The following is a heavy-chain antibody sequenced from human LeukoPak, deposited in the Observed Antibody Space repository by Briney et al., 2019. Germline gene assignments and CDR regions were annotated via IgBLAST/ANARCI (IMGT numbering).Heavy chain of an antibody. CDR2: INGNGDST. D-gene: IGHD1-26*01. J-gene: IGHJ4*02. CDR1: GFTFNSYV. CDR3: TKRALGSAYYFDS. V-gene: IGHV3-23*01. Sequence: GGSLRLSCAASGFTFNSYVMSWVRQAPGKGLDWVSSINGNGDSTYYADSVQSRFTISRDNSKKTLYLQMNGLRAEDTAVYYCTKRALGSAYYFDSWGQGTLVTVSS.